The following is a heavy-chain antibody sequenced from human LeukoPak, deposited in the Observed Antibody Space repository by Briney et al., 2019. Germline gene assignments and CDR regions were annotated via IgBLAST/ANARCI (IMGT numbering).Heavy chain of an antibody. CDR3: ARDRDVLRFLEWLLLD. CDR2: INPNSGGT. Sequence: ASVKVSCKASGYTFTGYYMHWVRQAPGQGLEWMGWINPNSGGTNYAQKFQGRVTMTRDTSISTAYMELSRLRSDDTAVYYCARDRDVLRFLEWLLLDWGQGTLVTVSS. CDR1: GYTFTGYY. D-gene: IGHD3-3*01. V-gene: IGHV1-2*02. J-gene: IGHJ4*02.